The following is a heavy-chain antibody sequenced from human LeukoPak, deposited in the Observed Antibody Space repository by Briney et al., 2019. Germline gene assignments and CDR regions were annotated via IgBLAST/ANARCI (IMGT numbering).Heavy chain of an antibody. CDR2: IYHSGST. J-gene: IGHJ3*02. CDR3: ASLGYCSSTSCYINAFDI. CDR1: GGSISSGGYY. Sequence: PSETLSLTCTVSGGSISSGGYYWSWIRQPPGKGLEWIGYIYHSGSTYYNPSLKSRVTISVDRSKNQFSLKLSSVTAADTAVYYCASLGYCSSTSCYINAFDIWGQGTMVTVSS. D-gene: IGHD2-2*02. V-gene: IGHV4-30-2*01.